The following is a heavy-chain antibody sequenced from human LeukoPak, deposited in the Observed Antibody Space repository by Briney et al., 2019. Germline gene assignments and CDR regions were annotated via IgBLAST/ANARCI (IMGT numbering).Heavy chain of an antibody. J-gene: IGHJ6*03. V-gene: IGHV3-48*01. CDR1: AVTFRTYS. CDR2: ISSNSSTI. Sequence: GGSLRLSCAAYAVTFRTYSVNWVRQAPGKGLEWVSYISSNSSTIFYADSEKGRFTISRDNVKNSPYEQMNGLSADDTAEYYCARDGIMDVWGKGTTATVSS. D-gene: IGHD1-14*01. CDR3: ARDGIMDV.